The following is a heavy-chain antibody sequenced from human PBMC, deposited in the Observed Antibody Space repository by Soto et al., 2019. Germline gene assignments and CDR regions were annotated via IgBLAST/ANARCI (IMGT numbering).Heavy chain of an antibody. J-gene: IGHJ4*02. CDR1: GGSISSYY. CDR2: IYYSGST. Sequence: SETLSLTCTVSGGSISSYYWSWIRQPPGKGLEWIGYIYYSGSTNYNPSLKSRVTISVDTSKNQFSLKLSSVTAADTAVYYCARRIAVAGTFSDWGQGTLVTVSS. D-gene: IGHD6-19*01. V-gene: IGHV4-59*01. CDR3: ARRIAVAGTFSD.